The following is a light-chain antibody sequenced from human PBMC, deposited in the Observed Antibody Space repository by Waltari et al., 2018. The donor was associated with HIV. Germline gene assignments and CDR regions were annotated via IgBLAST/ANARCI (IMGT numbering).Light chain of an antibody. CDR3: HQYYATSWT. Sequence: DIMMTQSPDSLAVSLGERATINRRSSQSVLYASDNKNYLAWYQQKPGQPPKVLIYWASFRESGVPDRFSGSGSGTVFTLTINNVQAEDVATYYCHQYYATSWTFGRGTRVEI. CDR2: WAS. J-gene: IGKJ1*01. CDR1: QSVLYASDNKNY. V-gene: IGKV4-1*01.